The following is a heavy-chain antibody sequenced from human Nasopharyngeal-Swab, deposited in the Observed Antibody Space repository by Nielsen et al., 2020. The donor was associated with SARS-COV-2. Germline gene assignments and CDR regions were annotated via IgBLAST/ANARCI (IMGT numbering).Heavy chain of an antibody. CDR3: AKSWTYYFDY. Sequence: WIRQPPGKRLEWVSAISGSGGSTYYADSVKGRFTISRDNSKNTLYLQMNSLRAEDTAVYYCAKSWTYYFDYWGQGTLVTVSS. D-gene: IGHD3/OR15-3a*01. J-gene: IGHJ4*02. V-gene: IGHV3-23*01. CDR2: ISGSGGST.